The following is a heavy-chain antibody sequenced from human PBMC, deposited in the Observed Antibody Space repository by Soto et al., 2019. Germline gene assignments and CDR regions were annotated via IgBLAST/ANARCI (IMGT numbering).Heavy chain of an antibody. V-gene: IGHV1-18*04. CDR1: GYTFTNYG. J-gene: IGHJ4*02. Sequence: ASVKVSCKASGYTFTNYGIGWVRQAPGQGLEWMGWINPDNGNTHYGRKVQGRITMTTDTSTTTAYMELRSLRSADTAVYYCTRDRSRARNNWVAVDYWGQGTLVTVSS. CDR3: TRDRSRARNNWVAVDY. D-gene: IGHD3-16*01. CDR2: INPDNGNT.